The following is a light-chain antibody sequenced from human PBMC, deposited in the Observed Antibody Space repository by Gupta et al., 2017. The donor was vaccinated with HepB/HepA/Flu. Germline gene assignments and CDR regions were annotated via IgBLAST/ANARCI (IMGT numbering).Light chain of an antibody. J-gene: IGLJ3*02. Sequence: QSVLTQPPSASGAPGQRVTISCSGSTSNIGTNYVYWYHQLQGQAPSLVIYRAFRRTAGAPDRFSGSKSGTAAALAIRGLRAEDESDYYCATWDESLWVFGGGTRLTVL. V-gene: IGLV1-47*01. CDR2: RAF. CDR1: TSNIGTNY. CDR3: ATWDESLWV.